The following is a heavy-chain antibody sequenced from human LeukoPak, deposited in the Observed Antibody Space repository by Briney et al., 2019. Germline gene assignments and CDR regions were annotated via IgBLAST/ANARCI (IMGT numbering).Heavy chain of an antibody. CDR1: GFTFSSYG. V-gene: IGHV3-23*01. CDR3: AKAFNYGSGYNYKTFDS. CDR2: ITGTDGST. Sequence: GGSLRLSCAASGFTFSSYGMHWVRQAPGEGLEWVSGITGTDGSTYYADSVKGRFTISRDNSKSTLYLQMNSLRAEDTALYYCAKAFNYGSGYNYKTFDSWGQGTLVTVSS. J-gene: IGHJ4*02. D-gene: IGHD3-10*01.